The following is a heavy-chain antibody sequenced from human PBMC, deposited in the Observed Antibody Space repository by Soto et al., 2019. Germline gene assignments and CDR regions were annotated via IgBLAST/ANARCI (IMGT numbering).Heavy chain of an antibody. CDR2: ISHDGSDT. D-gene: IGHD6-19*01. Sequence: GGSLRLSCAASGLTFSDFSMHWVRKDPGKGLEWVAVISHDGSDTYYADSVKGRFTISRDNSKNTLYLQMNSLRDEDTAMYHCGKGRIPATGWYPTIAYWGQGTPVTVSS. CDR3: GKGRIPATGWYPTIAY. V-gene: IGHV3-30-3*02. CDR1: GLTFSDFS. J-gene: IGHJ4*02.